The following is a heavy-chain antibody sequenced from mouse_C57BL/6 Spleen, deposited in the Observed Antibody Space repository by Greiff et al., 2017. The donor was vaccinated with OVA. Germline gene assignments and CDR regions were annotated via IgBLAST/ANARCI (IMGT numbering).Heavy chain of an antibody. CDR2: IDPSDSYT. V-gene: IGHV1-69*01. D-gene: IGHD1-1*01. CDR3: ARGDYYGSSYGFAD. CDR1: GYTFTSYW. Sequence: QVQLQQPGAELVMPGASVKLSCKASGYTFTSYWMHWVKQRPGQGLEWIGEIDPSDSYTNYNQKFKGKSTLTVDKSSSTAYMQLSSLTSEDAAVYYCARGDYYGSSYGFADWGQGTLVTVSA. J-gene: IGHJ3*01.